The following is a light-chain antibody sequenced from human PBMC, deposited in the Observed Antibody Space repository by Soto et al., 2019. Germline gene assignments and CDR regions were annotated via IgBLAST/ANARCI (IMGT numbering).Light chain of an antibody. CDR3: QQYNNWPK. Sequence: DIQMTHSPSSLSAAVGDRVTITCRASQAISNYLAWYQQKPGKVPKLLIYATSTLQSGVPSRFSGSGSGTEFTLTISRLQSEDFAVYYCQQYNNWPKFGKGTKVDIK. CDR2: ATS. J-gene: IGKJ1*01. CDR1: QAISNY. V-gene: IGKV1-27*01.